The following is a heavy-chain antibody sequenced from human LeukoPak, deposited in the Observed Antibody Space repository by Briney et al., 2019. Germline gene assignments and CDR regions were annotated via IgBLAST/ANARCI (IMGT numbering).Heavy chain of an antibody. V-gene: IGHV3-7*01. D-gene: IGHD6-13*01. Sequence: GGSLRLSCVASGFTFSSYWMSWVRQAPGKGLEGVANIKQDGSDKYYVDSVKGRFTISRDNAKNSLYLQMNSLRAEDTAVYYCASGQKLGFWGQGTLVTVSS. J-gene: IGHJ4*02. CDR2: IKQDGSDK. CDR3: ASGQKLGF. CDR1: GFTFSSYW.